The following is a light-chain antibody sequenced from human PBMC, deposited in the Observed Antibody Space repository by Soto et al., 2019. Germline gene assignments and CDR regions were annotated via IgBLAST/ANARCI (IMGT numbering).Light chain of an antibody. CDR2: AAS. J-gene: IGKJ1*01. CDR1: QSISSTY. Sequence: EIVLTQSPGTLSLSPGERATLSCRASQSISSTYLAWYRQKPGQAPRLLIYAASSRATGIPDRFSGSGSGTDFTLTISRLEPEDFAVYYCQQYYDSSWTFGQGTRVEIK. V-gene: IGKV3-20*01. CDR3: QQYYDSSWT.